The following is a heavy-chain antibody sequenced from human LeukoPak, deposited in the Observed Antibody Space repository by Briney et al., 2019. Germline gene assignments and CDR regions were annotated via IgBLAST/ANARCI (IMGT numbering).Heavy chain of an antibody. CDR3: TRSSGFRSPADRKLNRFDY. CDR2: FDPEDGET. V-gene: IGHV1-24*01. CDR1: GYTLTELS. Sequence: RGASVKVSCKVSGYTLTELSMHWARQAPGKGLEWMGGFDPEDGETIYAQKFQGRVTMTEDTSTDTAYMELSSLRSEDTAVYYCTRSSGFRSPADRKLNRFDYWGQGTLVTVSS. D-gene: IGHD3-22*01. J-gene: IGHJ4*02.